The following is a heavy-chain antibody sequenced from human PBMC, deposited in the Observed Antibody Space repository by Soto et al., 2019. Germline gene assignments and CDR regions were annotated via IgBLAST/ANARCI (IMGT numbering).Heavy chain of an antibody. CDR1: GFDVSNTD. CDR3: AREAIIVIAAPEYYFDY. CDR2: IYSGGYT. J-gene: IGHJ4*02. Sequence: EVQLVESGGDLVQRGGSLRLSCAXSGFDVSNTDMSWVRQAPGKGLEWVSVIYSGGYTNYADSVKGRFIVSRDSPKNTLYLQMNSLRAEDTAVYYCAREAIIVIAAPEYYFDYWGQGTLVTVSS. V-gene: IGHV3-66*01. D-gene: IGHD3-22*01.